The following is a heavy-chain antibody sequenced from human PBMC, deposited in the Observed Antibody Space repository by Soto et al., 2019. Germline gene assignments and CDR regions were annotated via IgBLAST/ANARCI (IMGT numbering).Heavy chain of an antibody. CDR3: AGNNWNYYFDR. CDR2: IYHSGST. V-gene: IGHV4-61*01. D-gene: IGHD1-7*01. CDR1: GGSVRDGIFY. Sequence: SETLSLTCTVSGGSVRDGIFYWAWLRQPPGMGLEWIGHIYHSGSTIYNPSLKSRVTISVDTSKNQFSLNLNSMTPADAAVYYCAGNNWNYYFDRWGQGSLVTVSA. J-gene: IGHJ5*02.